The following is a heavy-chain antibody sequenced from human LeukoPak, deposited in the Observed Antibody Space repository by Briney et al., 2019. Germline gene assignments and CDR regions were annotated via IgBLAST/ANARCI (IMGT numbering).Heavy chain of an antibody. CDR1: GFTVSSNY. J-gene: IGHJ4*02. V-gene: IGHV3-33*08. CDR2: IWYDGSNK. D-gene: IGHD6-19*01. Sequence: GGSLRLSCAASGFTVSSNYMSWVRQAPGKGLEWVAVIWYDGSNKYYAESVKGRFTISRDNSKNTLYLQMNSLRAEDTAVYYCARDLAVAGNVFDYWGQGTLVTVSS. CDR3: ARDLAVAGNVFDY.